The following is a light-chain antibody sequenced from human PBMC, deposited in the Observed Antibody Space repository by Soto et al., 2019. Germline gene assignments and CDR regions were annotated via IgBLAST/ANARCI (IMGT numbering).Light chain of an antibody. CDR3: QQFNSYSGT. CDR2: DAS. V-gene: IGKV1-13*02. CDR1: QGISSA. J-gene: IGKJ1*01. Sequence: AIQLTQSPSSLSASVGDRVTITCRASQGISSALAWYQQKPGKAPKLLIYDASSLESGVPSRFSGSGSGTDFTLTISSLQHEDFATYYCQQFNSYSGTFGQGTKVDIK.